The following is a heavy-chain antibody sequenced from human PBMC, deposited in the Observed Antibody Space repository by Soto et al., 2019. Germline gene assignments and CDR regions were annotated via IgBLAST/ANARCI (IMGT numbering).Heavy chain of an antibody. D-gene: IGHD1-26*01. CDR1: GFTFSSYD. CDR2: IGTAGDT. Sequence: EVQLVESGGGLVQPGGSLRLSCEVSGFTFSSYDMHWVRQATGKGLEWVSAIGTAGDTYYPGSVKGRFTISRENAKNSLYLQMNSLRAGDTAVYYCAREGGSYERGAFDIWGQGTMVTVSS. V-gene: IGHV3-13*01. CDR3: AREGGSYERGAFDI. J-gene: IGHJ3*02.